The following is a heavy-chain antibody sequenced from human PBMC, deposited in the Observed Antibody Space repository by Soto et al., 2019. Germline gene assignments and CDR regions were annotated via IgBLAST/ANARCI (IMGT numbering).Heavy chain of an antibody. D-gene: IGHD2-15*01. J-gene: IGHJ5*02. Sequence: PSETLSLTCAVYGGSFSGYYWSWIRQPPGKGLEWIGEINHSGSTNYNPSLKSRVTISVDTSKNQFSLKLSSVTAADTAVYYCARGQVLGYCSGGSCFKNNWFDPWGQGTLVTVSS. V-gene: IGHV4-34*01. CDR2: INHSGST. CDR1: GGSFSGYY. CDR3: ARGQVLGYCSGGSCFKNNWFDP.